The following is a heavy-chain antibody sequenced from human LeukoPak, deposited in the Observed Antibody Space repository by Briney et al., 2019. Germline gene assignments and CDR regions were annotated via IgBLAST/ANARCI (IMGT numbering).Heavy chain of an antibody. Sequence: GSLRFSCAASGFTFSAYDMHRVRHATGKGLEWGSVLGAAGDTYYPGSVKGRFTISRENAKNSLFLQMNSLRPGDTAVYYCARGGYCSGGSCFPYYYYMDVWGKGTTVTVSS. CDR1: GFTFSAYD. CDR3: ARGGYCSGGSCFPYYYYMDV. V-gene: IGHV3-13*01. CDR2: LGAAGDT. J-gene: IGHJ6*03. D-gene: IGHD2-15*01.